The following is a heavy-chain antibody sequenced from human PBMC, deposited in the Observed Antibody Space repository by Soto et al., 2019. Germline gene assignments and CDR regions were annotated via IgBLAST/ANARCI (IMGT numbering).Heavy chain of an antibody. CDR1: GGTFSSYA. Sequence: GPPVKVSCKASGGTFSSYAISWVRQAPGQGLEWMGGIIPIFGTANYAQKFQGRVTITADESTSTAYMELSSLRSEDTAVYYCAREGANHCSSTSCYPYWFDPWGQGTPVTVSS. CDR2: IIPIFGTA. J-gene: IGHJ5*02. D-gene: IGHD2-2*01. V-gene: IGHV1-69*13. CDR3: AREGANHCSSTSCYPYWFDP.